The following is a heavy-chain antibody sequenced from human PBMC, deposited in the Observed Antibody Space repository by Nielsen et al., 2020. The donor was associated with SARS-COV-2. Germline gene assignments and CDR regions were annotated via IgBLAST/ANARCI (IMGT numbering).Heavy chain of an antibody. Sequence: GGSLRLSCAASGFGFRTFAMIWVRQPPGKGLQWVSSISTGGGSTYYTDSLKGRFVISRDNSKNSLYLQMSSLRAEDTAVYYCARMFGGGYGENPYINYGVDIWGQVTTVTVS. D-gene: IGHD2-15*01. J-gene: IGHJ6*02. CDR1: GFGFRTFA. V-gene: IGHV3-21*01. CDR2: ISTGGGST. CDR3: ARMFGGGYGENPYINYGVDI.